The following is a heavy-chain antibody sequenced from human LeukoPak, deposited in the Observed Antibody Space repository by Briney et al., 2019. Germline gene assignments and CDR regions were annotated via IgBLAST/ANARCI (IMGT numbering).Heavy chain of an antibody. Sequence: GGSLRLSCAASGFTFSSYSMNWVRQAPGKGLEWVSSISSSSSYIYYADSVKGRFTISRDNAKNSLYLQMNSLRAEDTAVYYCARGEVPNSYYYYGMDVWGQGTTVTVSS. D-gene: IGHD1-1*01. CDR2: ISSSSSYI. CDR3: ARGEVPNSYYYYGMDV. CDR1: GFTFSSYS. J-gene: IGHJ6*02. V-gene: IGHV3-21*01.